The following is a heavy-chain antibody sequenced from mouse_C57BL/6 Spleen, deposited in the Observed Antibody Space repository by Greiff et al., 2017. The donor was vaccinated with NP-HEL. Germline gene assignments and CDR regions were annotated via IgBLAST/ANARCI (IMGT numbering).Heavy chain of an antibody. Sequence: DVQLVESGGGLVKPGGSLKLSCAASGFTFSDYGMHWVRQAPEKGLEWVAYISSGSSTIYYADTVKGRFTISRDNAKNTLFLQLTSLRSEDTAMYYCARSNPYYLDNWSQGTTLTVSS. CDR3: ARSNPYYLDN. CDR2: ISSGSSTI. J-gene: IGHJ2*01. V-gene: IGHV5-17*01. D-gene: IGHD6-1*01. CDR1: GFTFSDYG.